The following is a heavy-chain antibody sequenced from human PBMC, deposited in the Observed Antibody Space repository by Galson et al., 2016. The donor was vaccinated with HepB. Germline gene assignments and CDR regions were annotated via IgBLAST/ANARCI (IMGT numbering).Heavy chain of an antibody. Sequence: PALVKPTQTLTLTCTFSGFSLSTNGMGVGWIRQPPGKALEWLALIYWDDDKRYSPSLKSRLTITKDTSKNQVVLTMTNMDPVDTGTYYCAHRRPSRRPSFWSGFTDPTENWFDPWGQGTLVTVSS. J-gene: IGHJ5*02. CDR1: GFSLSTNGMG. D-gene: IGHD3-3*01. CDR3: AHRRPSRRPSFWSGFTDPTENWFDP. V-gene: IGHV2-5*02. CDR2: IYWDDDK.